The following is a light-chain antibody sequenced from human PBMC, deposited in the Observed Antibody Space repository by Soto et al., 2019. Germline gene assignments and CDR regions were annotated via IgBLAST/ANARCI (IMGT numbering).Light chain of an antibody. CDR3: SSYTSNSTLYV. V-gene: IGLV2-14*03. J-gene: IGLJ1*01. CDR1: SSDVGGYNY. Sequence: QSVLNEPASVSRYPGQSIAISCTGTSSDVGGYNYVSWYQHHPGKAPKLMIYDVSNRPSGVSNRFSGSKSGNTASLTISGLQAEDEADYYCSSYTSNSTLYVFGTGTKVTVL. CDR2: DVS.